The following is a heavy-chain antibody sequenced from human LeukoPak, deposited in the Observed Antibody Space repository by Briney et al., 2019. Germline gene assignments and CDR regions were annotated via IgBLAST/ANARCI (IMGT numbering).Heavy chain of an antibody. D-gene: IGHD3-10*01. CDR3: AKGDTMIREIYSFGY. J-gene: IGHJ4*02. CDR2: ISRSSSTI. V-gene: IGHV3-48*01. CDR1: GFTFSSYT. Sequence: PGGSLRLSCAASGFTFSSYTMNWVRQAPGKGLEWVSYISRSSSTIYYADSVKGRFTISRDNPKSTLFLHMNRLRAGDTAVYYCAKGDTMIREIYSFGYWGQGTLVTVSS.